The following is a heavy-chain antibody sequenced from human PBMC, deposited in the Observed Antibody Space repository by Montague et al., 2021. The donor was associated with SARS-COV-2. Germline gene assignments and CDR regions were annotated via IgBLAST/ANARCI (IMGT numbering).Heavy chain of an antibody. CDR1: GFTVSSNY. CDR2: IYSGGST. Sequence: SLRLSCAASGFTVSSNYMSWVRQAPGKGLEWVSVIYSGGSTYYADSVKGRCTISRDNSKNTLYLQMNSLRAEDTAVYYCARDPGRGMVRGVRGYYYGMDVWGQGTTVTVSS. J-gene: IGHJ6*02. V-gene: IGHV3-66*01. CDR3: ARDPGRGMVRGVRGYYYGMDV. D-gene: IGHD3-10*01.